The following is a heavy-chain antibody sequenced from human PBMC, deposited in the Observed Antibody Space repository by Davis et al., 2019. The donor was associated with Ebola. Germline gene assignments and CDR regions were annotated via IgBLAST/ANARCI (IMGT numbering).Heavy chain of an antibody. CDR3: ARPVTDYGGNSDNYYYYMDV. CDR2: IYPGDSDT. Sequence: GESLKISCKGSGYSFTSYWIGWVRQMPGKGLEWMGIIYPGDSDTRYSPSFQGQVTISADKSISTAYLQWSSLKASDTAMYYCARPVTDYGGNSDNYYYYMDVWGKGTTVTVSS. D-gene: IGHD4-23*01. J-gene: IGHJ6*03. CDR1: GYSFTSYW. V-gene: IGHV5-51*01.